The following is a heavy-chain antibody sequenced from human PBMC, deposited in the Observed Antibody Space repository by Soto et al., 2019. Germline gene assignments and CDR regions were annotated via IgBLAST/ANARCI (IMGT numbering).Heavy chain of an antibody. V-gene: IGHV3-74*01. D-gene: IGHD6-19*01. CDR2: INSDGSST. CDR3: ARTGYSSGWYYFDY. J-gene: IGHJ4*02. Sequence: LRLSCAASGFTFSSYWMHWVRQAPGKGLVWVSRINSDGSSTSYADSVRGRFTISRDNAKNTLYLQMNSLRAEDTAVYYCARTGYSSGWYYFDYWGQGTLVTVSS. CDR1: GFTFSSYW.